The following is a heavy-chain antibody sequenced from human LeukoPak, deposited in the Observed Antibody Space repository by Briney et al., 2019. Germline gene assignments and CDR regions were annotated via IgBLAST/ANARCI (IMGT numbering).Heavy chain of an antibody. D-gene: IGHD3-10*01. CDR1: GGSVSSDSHY. Sequence: SETLSLTCTVSGGSVSSDSHYWGWIRQPPGKGLEWIGWIYNSGSANYNPSLKSRVTISVDTSKNQFSLKLSSVTAADTAVYYCARGRGLWGQGTLVTVSS. CDR3: ARGRGL. J-gene: IGHJ4*02. V-gene: IGHV4-61*01. CDR2: IYNSGSA.